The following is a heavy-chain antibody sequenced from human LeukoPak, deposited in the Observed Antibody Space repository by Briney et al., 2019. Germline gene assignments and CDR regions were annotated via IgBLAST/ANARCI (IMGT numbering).Heavy chain of an antibody. CDR2: INPNSGGT. CDR1: GYTFTGYY. V-gene: IGHV1-2*04. Sequence: GASVKVSCKASGYTFTGYYMHWVRQAPGQGLEWMGWINPNSGGTNYAQKFQGWVTMTRDTSISTAYMELSRLRSDDTAVYYCARERFESLGSGSYPLNYYYYGMDVWGQGTTVTVSS. J-gene: IGHJ6*02. CDR3: ARERFESLGSGSYPLNYYYYGMDV. D-gene: IGHD3-10*01.